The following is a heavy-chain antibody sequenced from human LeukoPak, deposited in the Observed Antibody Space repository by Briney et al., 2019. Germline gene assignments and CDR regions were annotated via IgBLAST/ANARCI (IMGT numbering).Heavy chain of an antibody. V-gene: IGHV7-4-1*02. Sequence: ASVKVSCKASGYPFTTYTMNWVRQAPGQGLEWKGWINTNTGSPTYAQAFTGRFVFSLDTSVSTAFLQINSLRAEDTAVYFCARAETVWASDYDNNGYYDYWGQGTLATVSS. J-gene: IGHJ4*02. D-gene: IGHD3-22*01. CDR2: INTNTGSP. CDR1: GYPFTTYT. CDR3: ARAETVWASDYDNNGYYDY.